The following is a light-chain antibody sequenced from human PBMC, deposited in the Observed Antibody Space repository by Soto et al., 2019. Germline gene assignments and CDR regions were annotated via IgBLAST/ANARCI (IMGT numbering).Light chain of an antibody. CDR1: SGHSSYA. J-gene: IGLJ2*01. Sequence: QLVLTQSPSASASLGASVKLTCTLSSGHSSYAIAWHQQQPDKGPRYLMKLSSDGSHSKGDGIPDRFSGSSSGAERSLTISGLQAEDEADYYCQSWDTGDRVVFGGGTKLTVL. CDR3: QSWDTGDRVV. V-gene: IGLV4-69*01. CDR2: LSSDGSH.